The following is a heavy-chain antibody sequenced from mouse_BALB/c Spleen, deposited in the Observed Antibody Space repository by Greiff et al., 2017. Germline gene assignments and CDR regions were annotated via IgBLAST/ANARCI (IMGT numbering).Heavy chain of an antibody. CDR1: GFNIKDTY. J-gene: IGHJ4*01. CDR2: IDPANGNT. D-gene: IGHD1-1*01. CDR3: AREDSSYDYAMDY. Sequence: EVQLPESGAELVKPGASVKLSCTASGFNIKDTYMHWVKQRPEQGLEWIGRIDPANGNTKYDPKFQGKATITADTSSNTAYLQLSSLTSEDTAVYYCAREDSSYDYAMDYWGQGTSVTVSS. V-gene: IGHV14-3*02.